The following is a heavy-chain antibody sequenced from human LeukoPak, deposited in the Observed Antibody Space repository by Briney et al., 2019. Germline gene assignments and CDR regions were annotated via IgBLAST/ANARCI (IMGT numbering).Heavy chain of an antibody. V-gene: IGHV4-59*01. CDR1: GGSISSYY. CDR2: IYYSGST. CDR3: ARDAAGMIDY. Sequence: PSETLSLTCTDSGGSISSYYWSWIRQPPGKGLEWIGYIYYSGSTNYNPSLKSRVTISVDTSKNQFSLKLSSVTAADTAVYYCARDAAGMIDYWGQGTLVTVSS. D-gene: IGHD1-1*01. J-gene: IGHJ4*02.